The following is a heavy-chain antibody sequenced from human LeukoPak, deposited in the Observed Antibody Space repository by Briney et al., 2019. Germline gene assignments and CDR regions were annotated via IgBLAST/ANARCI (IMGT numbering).Heavy chain of an antibody. J-gene: IGHJ4*02. CDR3: AREDYGDYAENFDY. CDR2: IGSSSTSI. Sequence: PGGSLRLSCAGSGFTFSAYSMNWVRQAPGKGLEWVSSIGSSSTSIYYADSVKGRFTISRGNAKNSLFLQMNSLRVEDTAVYYCAREDYGDYAENFDYWGQGTLVTVSS. D-gene: IGHD4-17*01. CDR1: GFTFSAYS. V-gene: IGHV3-21*01.